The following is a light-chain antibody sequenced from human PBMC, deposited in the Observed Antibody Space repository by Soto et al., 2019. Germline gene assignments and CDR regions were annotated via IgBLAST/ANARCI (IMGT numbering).Light chain of an antibody. CDR3: AAWDDSLSGYV. J-gene: IGLJ1*01. CDR2: SNN. Sequence: QLVLTQPPSASGTPGQRVTISCSGSSSNIGSNTVNWFQHLPGTAPKLLIYSNNQRPSGVPDRFSGSKSGTSASLAISGLQSEDEADYYCAAWDDSLSGYVFGTGTKVTVL. CDR1: SSNIGSNT. V-gene: IGLV1-44*01.